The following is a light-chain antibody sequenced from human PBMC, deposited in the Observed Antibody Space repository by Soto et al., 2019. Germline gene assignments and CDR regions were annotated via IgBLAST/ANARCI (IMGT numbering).Light chain of an antibody. Sequence: DVQMTQSPSSLSASVGDRVTISCQASQDIGKSLNWFQQKPGKAPKLLIYDASNLETGVPRRFSGSGSGTDFTFTISSLQPEDMATYYCQHYQNLPRTFGQGTKVDIK. CDR3: QHYQNLPRT. V-gene: IGKV1-33*01. CDR1: QDIGKS. CDR2: DAS. J-gene: IGKJ2*01.